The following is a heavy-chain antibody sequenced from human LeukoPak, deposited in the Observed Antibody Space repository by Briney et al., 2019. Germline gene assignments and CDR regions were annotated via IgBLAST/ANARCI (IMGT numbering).Heavy chain of an antibody. CDR1: GYSFNSQG. CDR2: INTHSGNP. V-gene: IGHV7-4-1*02. J-gene: IGHJ3*01. CDR3: AKEILRFAL. Sequence: ASVKVSCKASGYSFNSQGMNWVRQAPGQGLEWMGWINTHSGNPTYAQGFTGRFVFSLDASVSTAYLQISSLKAEDTAIYYCAKEILRFALWGQGTMVPVSS.